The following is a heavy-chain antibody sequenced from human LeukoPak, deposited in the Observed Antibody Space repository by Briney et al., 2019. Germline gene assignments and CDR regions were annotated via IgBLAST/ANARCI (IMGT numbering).Heavy chain of an antibody. CDR2: INPNSGGT. CDR1: GYTLTGYY. V-gene: IGHV1-2*02. D-gene: IGHD3-10*01. CDR3: ARVGVVGSGSYYLRY. J-gene: IGHJ4*02. Sequence: GASVKVSCKASGYTLTGYYMHWVRQAPGQGLEWMGWINPNSGGTNYAQRFQGRVTMTRDTSISTAYMELSRLRSDDTAVYYCARVGVVGSGSYYLRYWGQGTLVTVSS.